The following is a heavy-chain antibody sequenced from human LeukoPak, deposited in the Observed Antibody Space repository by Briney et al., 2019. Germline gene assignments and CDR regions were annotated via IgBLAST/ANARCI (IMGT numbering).Heavy chain of an antibody. CDR1: GFTFSSYE. CDR3: VKVAKYYYGSETYYFFEH. D-gene: IGHD3-10*01. V-gene: IGHV3-48*03. CDR2: ISSSGNII. J-gene: IGHJ4*02. Sequence: PGGSLRLSCAASGFTFSSYEMNWVRQAPGKGLEWVSYISSSGNIIYYADSVKGRFTISRDNAKNSLSLQMNSLRVEDTAIYYCVKVAKYYYGSETYYFFEHWGQGTPVTASS.